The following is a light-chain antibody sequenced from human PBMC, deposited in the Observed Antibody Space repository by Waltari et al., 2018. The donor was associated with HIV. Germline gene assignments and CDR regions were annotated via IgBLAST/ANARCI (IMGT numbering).Light chain of an antibody. CDR2: GVS. J-gene: IGKJ5*01. CDR3: QLYGSSPPIT. Sequence: SVLTQSPGTLSLSPGERATLSCRASRGAYSRYLAWYQQKPGQATRRLIYGVSTRVTGSPDRFSGSGSGTDFTLTISRLEPEDCAVYYCQLYGSSPPITFGQGTRLEI. V-gene: IGKV3-20*01. CDR1: RGAYSRY.